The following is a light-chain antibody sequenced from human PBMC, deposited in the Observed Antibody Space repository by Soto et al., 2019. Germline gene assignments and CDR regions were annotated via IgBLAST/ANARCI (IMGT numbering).Light chain of an antibody. V-gene: IGLV3-16*01. J-gene: IGLJ1*01. CDR3: LSADSSGTYYV. CDR2: KDS. CDR1: ALPKKY. Sequence: SYELTQPPSVSVSLGQMARLTCSGEALPKKYAYWYQQKPGQFPVLVIYKDSERPSGIPERFSGSSSGTIVTLTISGVQAEDEADYYCLSADSSGTYYVFGTGTKLTVL.